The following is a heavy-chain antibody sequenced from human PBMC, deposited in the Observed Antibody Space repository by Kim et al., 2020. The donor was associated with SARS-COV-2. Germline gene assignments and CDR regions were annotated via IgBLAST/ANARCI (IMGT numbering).Heavy chain of an antibody. D-gene: IGHD1-1*01. V-gene: IGHV3-73*01. J-gene: IGHJ3*02. Sequence: GGSLRLSCGASGFTFSDSAMHWVRRASGKGLEWLGRIRSKVNGYATAYSASVRGRFTISRDDSRNTAYLQMNSLKTEDTAVYYCTRVPGTLAFWDAFDIWGQGTMVAVSS. CDR1: GFTFSDSA. CDR3: TRVPGTLAFWDAFDI. CDR2: IRSKVNGYAT.